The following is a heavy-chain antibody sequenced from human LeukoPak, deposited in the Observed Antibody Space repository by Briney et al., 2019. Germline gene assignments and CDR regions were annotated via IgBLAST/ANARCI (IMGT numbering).Heavy chain of an antibody. CDR2: INPDGNEK. J-gene: IGHJ3*02. D-gene: IGHD3-16*01. Sequence: GGSLRLSCAASGFRFGSDWMTWVRQAPGKGLEWVANINPDGNEKYYVDSVKGRFTFSRDNGKNSLYLQLNSLRAEDTAVYYCARYYDPAVGDAFDIWGQGTMVTVSS. CDR1: GFRFGSDW. V-gene: IGHV3-7*01. CDR3: ARYYDPAVGDAFDI.